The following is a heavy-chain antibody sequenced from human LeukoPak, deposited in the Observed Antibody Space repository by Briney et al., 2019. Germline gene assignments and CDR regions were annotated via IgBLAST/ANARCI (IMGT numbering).Heavy chain of an antibody. CDR2: IYYSGST. CDR1: GGSISSYY. J-gene: IGHJ3*02. Sequence: SETLSLTCTVSGGSISSYYWSWIRQPPGKGLEWIGYIYYSGSTNYSPSLNSRVTISVDTSKNQFSLKLSSVTAAATAVYYCARDPGIAAAGTLGAFDIWGQGTMVTVSS. CDR3: ARDPGIAAAGTLGAFDI. D-gene: IGHD6-13*01. V-gene: IGHV4-59*01.